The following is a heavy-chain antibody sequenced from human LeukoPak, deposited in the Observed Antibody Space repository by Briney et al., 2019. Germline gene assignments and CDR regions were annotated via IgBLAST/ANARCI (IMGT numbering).Heavy chain of an antibody. D-gene: IGHD6-13*01. Sequence: ASVKVSCKASGYTFTSYGISWVRQAPGQGLEWMGWISAYNGNTNYAQKLQGRVTMTTDTSTSTAYMELGSLRSDDTAVYYCARELVPIAAAGTIGWFDPWGQGTLVTVSS. V-gene: IGHV1-18*01. CDR3: ARELVPIAAAGTIGWFDP. J-gene: IGHJ5*02. CDR1: GYTFTSYG. CDR2: ISAYNGNT.